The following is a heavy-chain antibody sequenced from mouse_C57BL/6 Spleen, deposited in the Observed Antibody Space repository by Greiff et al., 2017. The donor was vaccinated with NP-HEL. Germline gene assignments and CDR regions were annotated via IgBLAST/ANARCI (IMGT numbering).Heavy chain of an antibody. D-gene: IGHD1-1*01. V-gene: IGHV1-50*01. CDR1: GYTFTSYW. CDR2: IDPSDSYT. CDR3: HYYGSSTGAMDY. J-gene: IGHJ4*01. Sequence: QVQLQQPGAELVKPGASVKLSCKASGYTFTSYWMQWVKQRPGQGLEWIGEIDPSDSYTNYNQKFKGKATLTVDTSSSTAYMQLSSLTSEDSAVYYCHYYGSSTGAMDYWGQGTSVTVSS.